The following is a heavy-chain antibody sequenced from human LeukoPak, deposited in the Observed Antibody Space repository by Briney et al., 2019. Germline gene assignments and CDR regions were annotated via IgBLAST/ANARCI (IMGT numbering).Heavy chain of an antibody. V-gene: IGHV3-74*01. J-gene: IGHJ4*02. D-gene: IGHD4-17*01. CDR1: GFTFSNYW. Sequence: GGSLRLSCAASGFTFSNYWMHWVRQAPGKGLVWVSRINSDGSSTTSADSVKGRFTISRDNAKNTLYLQMNSLRAEDTALYYCAKGGATVIDYWGQGTLVTVSS. CDR2: INSDGSST. CDR3: AKGGATVIDY.